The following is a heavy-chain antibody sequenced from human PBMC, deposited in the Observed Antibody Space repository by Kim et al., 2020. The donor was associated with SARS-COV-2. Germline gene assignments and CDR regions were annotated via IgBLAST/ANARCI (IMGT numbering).Heavy chain of an antibody. CDR3: ARDRPFDQPTRLRYFDY. V-gene: IGHV3-7*01. Sequence: GGSLRLSCAASGFTFSSYWMSWVRQAPGKGLEWVANIKQDGSEKYYVDSVKGRFTISRDNAKNSLYLQMNSLRAEDTAVYYCARDRPFDQPTRLRYFDYWGQGTLVTVSS. CDR2: IKQDGSEK. D-gene: IGHD2-2*01. J-gene: IGHJ4*02. CDR1: GFTFSSYW.